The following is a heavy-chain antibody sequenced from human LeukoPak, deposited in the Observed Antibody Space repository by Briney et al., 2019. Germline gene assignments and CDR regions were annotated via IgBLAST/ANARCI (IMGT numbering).Heavy chain of an antibody. CDR1: GFSFSSYA. CDR2: ISYDGSDK. V-gene: IGHV3-30-3*01. J-gene: IGHJ6*02. CDR3: ARDRTDLTYYYGMDV. D-gene: IGHD3-10*01. Sequence: GGSLRLSCAASGFSFSSYAVHWARQAPGKGLEWVAVISYDGSDKYYADSVKGRFTISRDNSKNTLYLQMNSLRAEDTAVYYCARDRTDLTYYYGMDVWGQGTTVTVPS.